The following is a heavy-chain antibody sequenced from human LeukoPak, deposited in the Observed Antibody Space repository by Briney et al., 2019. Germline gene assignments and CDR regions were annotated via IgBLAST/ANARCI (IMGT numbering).Heavy chain of an antibody. CDR1: GFTFSSYS. CDR2: ISSSSSYI. D-gene: IGHD6-19*01. J-gene: IGHJ4*02. V-gene: IGHV3-21*04. Sequence: GGSLRLSCAASGFTFSSYSMNWVRQAPGKGLEWVSSISSSSSYIYYADSVKGRFTISRDNGKNSLYLQMNSLRAEDTAVYYCARATQQWLVKLDYWGQGILVTVSS. CDR3: ARATQQWLVKLDY.